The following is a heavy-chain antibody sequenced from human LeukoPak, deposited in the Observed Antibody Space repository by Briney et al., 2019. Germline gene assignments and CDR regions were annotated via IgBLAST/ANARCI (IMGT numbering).Heavy chain of an antibody. CDR2: IIPIFGTA. V-gene: IGHV1-69*05. CDR3: ARVILPAAINVHGMVYLDAFDI. D-gene: IGHD2-2*02. CDR1: GGTFSSYA. Sequence: SVKVSCKASGGTFSSYAISWVRQAPGQGLEWMGGIIPIFGTANYAQKFQGRVTITTDESTSTAYMELSSLRSEDTAVYYCARVILPAAINVHGMVYLDAFDIWGQGTMVTVSS. J-gene: IGHJ3*02.